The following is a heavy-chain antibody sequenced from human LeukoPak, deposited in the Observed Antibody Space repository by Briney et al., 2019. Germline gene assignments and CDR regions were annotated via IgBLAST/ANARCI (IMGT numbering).Heavy chain of an antibody. Sequence: ASVKVSCKASGGTYSSYAISWVRQAPGQGLEWMGGVIPVYGTTSYAQKFQGRVTITTDATTSTAYMELSGLRPEDTAVFYCARGEVVAAATDYYYYMDVWGKGTTVTVSS. CDR1: GGTYSSYA. D-gene: IGHD2-2*01. CDR2: VIPVYGTT. J-gene: IGHJ6*03. V-gene: IGHV1-69*05. CDR3: ARGEVVAAATDYYYYMDV.